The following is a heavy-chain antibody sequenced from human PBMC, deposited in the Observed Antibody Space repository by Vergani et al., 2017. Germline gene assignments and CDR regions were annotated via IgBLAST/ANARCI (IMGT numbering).Heavy chain of an antibody. J-gene: IGHJ3*02. D-gene: IGHD6-13*01. V-gene: IGHV3-23*04. CDR3: ARDSYHSSSEGIAFDI. CDR2: ISGSGGST. CDR1: GFTFSSYA. Sequence: EVQLVESGGGLVKPGGSLRLSCAASGFTFSSYAMSWVRQAPGKGLEWVSAISGSGGSTYYADSVKGRFTISRDHAKNSLYLQMNSLRAEDTAVYYCARDSYHSSSEGIAFDIGGQGTMVTVSS.